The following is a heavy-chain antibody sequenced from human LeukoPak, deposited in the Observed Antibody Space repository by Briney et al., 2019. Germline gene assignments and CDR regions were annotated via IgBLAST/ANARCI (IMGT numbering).Heavy chain of an antibody. V-gene: IGHV3-20*04. CDR1: GFTFDDYG. J-gene: IGHJ4*02. CDR3: ARGADSSSWLTFDY. CDR2: INRNGGST. D-gene: IGHD6-13*01. Sequence: PGGSLRLSCAASGFTFDDYGMSWVRQAPGKGLEWVSGINRNGGSTGYADSVKGRFTISRDNAKNSLYLQMNSLRAEDTALYYCARGADSSSWLTFDYWGQGTLVTVSS.